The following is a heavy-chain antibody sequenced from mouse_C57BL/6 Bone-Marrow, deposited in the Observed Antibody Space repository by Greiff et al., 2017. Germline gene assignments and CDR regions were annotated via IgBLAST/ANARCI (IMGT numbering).Heavy chain of an antibody. J-gene: IGHJ4*01. D-gene: IGHD6-5*01. CDR2: ISNGGGST. CDR3: ARRGAYAIGGMDY. CDR1: GFTFSDYY. Sequence: EVQVVESGGGLVQPGGSLKLSCAASGFTFSDYYMYWVRQTPEKRLEWVAYISNGGGSTYYPDTVKGRFTISRDNAKNTLYLQMSRLKSEDTAMYYCARRGAYAIGGMDYWGQGTSVTVSS. V-gene: IGHV5-12*01.